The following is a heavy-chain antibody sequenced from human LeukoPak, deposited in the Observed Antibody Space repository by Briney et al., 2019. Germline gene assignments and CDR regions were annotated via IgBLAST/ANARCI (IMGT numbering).Heavy chain of an antibody. CDR1: ELINTHYW. Sequence: GGSLRLSCAASELINTHYWMHWVRQVPGKGLVWVSRIKLDENTAYYADFVKGRFAISRDNAKSTIYLQMNSLRVEDSAVYYCARDTGCSGGSCYSFYDYWGQGTLVTVSS. V-gene: IGHV3-74*01. CDR3: ARDTGCSGGSCYSFYDY. CDR2: IKLDENTA. J-gene: IGHJ4*02. D-gene: IGHD2-15*01.